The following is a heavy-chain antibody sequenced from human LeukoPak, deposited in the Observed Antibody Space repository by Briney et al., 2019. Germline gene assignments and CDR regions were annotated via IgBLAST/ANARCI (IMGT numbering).Heavy chain of an antibody. J-gene: IGHJ4*02. CDR1: GFTFSSYG. V-gene: IGHV3-33*06. D-gene: IGHD6-19*01. Sequence: GRSLRLSCAASGFTFSSYGMHWVRQAPGKGLEWVAVIWYDGSNKYYADSVKGRFTISRDNSKNTLYLQMNSLRAEDTAVYYCAKAERAVAGPPFDYWGQGTLVTVSS. CDR2: IWYDGSNK. CDR3: AKAERAVAGPPFDY.